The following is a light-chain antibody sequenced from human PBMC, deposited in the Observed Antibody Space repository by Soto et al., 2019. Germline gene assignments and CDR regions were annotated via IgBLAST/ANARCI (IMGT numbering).Light chain of an antibody. CDR2: AAS. Sequence: DIQMTQSPPSLSASVGDTITITCRASQSISTYLDWYQVTPGKAPKVLIYAASTLQAGVPSRFSGSGSGTDFSLTINTLQPEDFETYYCQQNYNLPPWTFGQGTKVEIK. V-gene: IGKV1-39*01. CDR3: QQNYNLPPWT. CDR1: QSISTY. J-gene: IGKJ1*01.